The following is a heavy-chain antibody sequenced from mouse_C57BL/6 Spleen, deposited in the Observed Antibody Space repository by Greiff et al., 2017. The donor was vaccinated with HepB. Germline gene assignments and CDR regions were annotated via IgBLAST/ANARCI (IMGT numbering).Heavy chain of an antibody. CDR1: GYTFTSYW. CDR2: IYPSDSET. CDR3: ARGLITTAFAY. D-gene: IGHD1-1*01. J-gene: IGHJ3*01. V-gene: IGHV1-61*01. Sequence: QVQLQQPGAELVRPGSSVKLSCKASGYTFTSYWMDWVKQRPGQGLEWIGNIYPSDSETHYNQKFKDKATLTVDKSSSTAYTQLSSLTSEDSAVYYCARGLITTAFAYWGQGTLVTVSA.